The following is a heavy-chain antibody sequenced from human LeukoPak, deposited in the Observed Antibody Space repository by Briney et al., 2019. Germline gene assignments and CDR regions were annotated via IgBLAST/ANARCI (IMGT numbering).Heavy chain of an antibody. V-gene: IGHV3-30*04. Sequence: GGSLRLSCAASGFTFSSYAMHWVRQAPGKGLERVAVISYDGSNKYYADSVKGRFTISRDNSKNTLYLQMNSLRAEDTAVYYCAKGAVMSGSSYFDYWGQGTLVTVSS. CDR2: ISYDGSNK. D-gene: IGHD3-3*01. J-gene: IGHJ4*02. CDR1: GFTFSSYA. CDR3: AKGAVMSGSSYFDY.